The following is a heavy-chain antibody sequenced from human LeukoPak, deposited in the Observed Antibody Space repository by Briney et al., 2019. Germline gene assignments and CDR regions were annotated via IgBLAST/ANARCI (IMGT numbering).Heavy chain of an antibody. D-gene: IGHD2-21*01. Sequence: GSSLRLSCAASGFPYSNYGMHWVRQAPGKGPEWVAIVSRDGRSKYYADSVKGRFTTSRDNSKNMLDLQMNSLRAEDTAVYHCGKEDSSYYFDNWGQGTLVTVSS. J-gene: IGHJ4*02. V-gene: IGHV3-30*18. CDR1: GFPYSNYG. CDR2: VSRDGRSK. CDR3: GKEDSSYYFDN.